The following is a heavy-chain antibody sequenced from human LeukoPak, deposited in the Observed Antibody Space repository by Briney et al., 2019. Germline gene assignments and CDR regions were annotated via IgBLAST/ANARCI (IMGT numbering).Heavy chain of an antibody. J-gene: IGHJ4*02. CDR3: AKGSYYDSSGSFYFDY. CDR2: FTSETYGI. V-gene: IGHV3-23*01. D-gene: IGHD3-22*01. Sequence: GGSLRLSCAASGFTFSSYGMSWVRQAPGKGLERVSTFTSETYGIYSADSVRGRLTISRDNSKNTVYLQMSNLRVEDTAIYYCAKGSYYDSSGSFYFDYWGQGTLVTVSS. CDR1: GFTFSSYG.